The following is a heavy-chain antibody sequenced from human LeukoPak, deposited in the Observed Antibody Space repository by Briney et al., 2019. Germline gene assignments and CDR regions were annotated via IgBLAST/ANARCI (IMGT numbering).Heavy chain of an antibody. Sequence: SQTLSLTCAVAGDSLSSENTFWSWVRQPAGKGLEWIGHVYNSEKTNYNPSLKSRLTMSVDTSKNQFSLKRTSVTAADTAVYYCARATTLVGRVDCWGQGSLVTVSS. V-gene: IGHV4-61*09. CDR2: VYNSEKT. CDR3: ARATTLVGRVDC. D-gene: IGHD2-15*01. CDR1: GDSLSSENTF. J-gene: IGHJ4*02.